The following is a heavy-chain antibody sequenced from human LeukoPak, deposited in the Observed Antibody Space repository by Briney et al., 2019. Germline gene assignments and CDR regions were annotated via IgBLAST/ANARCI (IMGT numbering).Heavy chain of an antibody. CDR3: AKYGGSGWVIDY. Sequence: KTSETLSLTCTVSGASISTNYWTWIRPPQKKGLEWIGYIYSNGATSYNPSLKSRVTMSVDTSKNQFSLKLTSVTAADTAVYYCAKYGGSGWVIDYWGQGTLVTVSS. D-gene: IGHD6-19*01. CDR2: IYSNGAT. CDR1: GASISTNY. V-gene: IGHV4-59*08. J-gene: IGHJ4*02.